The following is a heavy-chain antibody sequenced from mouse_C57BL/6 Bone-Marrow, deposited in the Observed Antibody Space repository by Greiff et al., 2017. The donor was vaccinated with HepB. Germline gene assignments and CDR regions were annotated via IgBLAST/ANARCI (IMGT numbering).Heavy chain of an antibody. CDR1: GYTFTSYW. CDR2: IHPNSGST. J-gene: IGHJ1*03. V-gene: IGHV1-64*01. CDR3: ASPNYYGSGGYFDV. D-gene: IGHD1-1*01. Sequence: QVHVKQPGAELVKPGASVKLSCKASGYTFTSYWMHWVKQRPGQGLEWIGMIHPNSGSTNYNEKFKSKATLTVDKSSSTAYMQLSSLTSEDSAVYYCASPNYYGSGGYFDVWGTGTTVTVSS.